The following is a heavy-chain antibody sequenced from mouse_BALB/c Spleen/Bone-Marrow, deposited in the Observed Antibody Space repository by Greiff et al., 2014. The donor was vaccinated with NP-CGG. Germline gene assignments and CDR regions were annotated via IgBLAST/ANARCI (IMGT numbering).Heavy chain of an antibody. V-gene: IGHV2-9*02. Sequence: VKLQESGPGLVAPSQTLSITCTVSGFSLTSYGVHWVRQPPGKGLEWLGVIWAGGSTNYNSALMSRLSISKDNSKSKVFLKMNSLQTDDTAMYYCARGLGRWFDYWGQGTIFTVSS. CDR2: IWAGGST. D-gene: IGHD1-1*01. CDR1: GFSLTSYG. CDR3: ARGLGRWFDY. J-gene: IGHJ2*01.